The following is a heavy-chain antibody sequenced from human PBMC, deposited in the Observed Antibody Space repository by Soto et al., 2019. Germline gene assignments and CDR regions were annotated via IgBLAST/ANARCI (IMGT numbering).Heavy chain of an antibody. Sequence: SETLSLTCTVSGGSVSSGSYYWSWIRQPPGKGLEWIGYIYYSGSTNYNPSLKSRVTISVDTSKNQFSLKLSSVTAADTAVYYCARVVTYDFWGGYYLWRQGTLVTVSS. J-gene: IGHJ4*02. D-gene: IGHD3-3*01. CDR1: GGSVSSGSYY. CDR3: ARVVTYDFWGGYYL. V-gene: IGHV4-61*01. CDR2: IYYSGST.